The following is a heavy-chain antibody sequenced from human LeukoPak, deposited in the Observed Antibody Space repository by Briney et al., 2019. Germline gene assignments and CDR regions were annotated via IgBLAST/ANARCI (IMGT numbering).Heavy chain of an antibody. D-gene: IGHD2-2*01. CDR3: ARDSTDSLDY. V-gene: IGHV3-30*02. J-gene: IGHJ4*02. CDR2: IRDDGDAQ. Sequence: GGSLRLSCAASGFSFRHYGMYWVRQAPGKGLEWVSFIRDDGDAQYYADSVKGRFTISRDNSNNALFLQMNGLRAEDTAVYYCARDSTDSLDYWGQGTLVTVSS. CDR1: GFSFRHYG.